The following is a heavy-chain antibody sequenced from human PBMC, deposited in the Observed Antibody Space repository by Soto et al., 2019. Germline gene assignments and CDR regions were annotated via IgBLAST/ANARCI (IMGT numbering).Heavy chain of an antibody. J-gene: IGHJ4*02. D-gene: IGHD3-22*01. CDR3: ARVADSSGYQNLDY. Sequence: SETLSLTCAVYGGSFSGYYWSWIRQPPGKGLEWIGEINHSGSTNYNPSLKSRVSISVDTSKNKFSLKLSSVTAADTAVYYCARVADSSGYQNLDYWGQGTLVTVSS. CDR2: INHSGST. CDR1: GGSFSGYY. V-gene: IGHV4-34*01.